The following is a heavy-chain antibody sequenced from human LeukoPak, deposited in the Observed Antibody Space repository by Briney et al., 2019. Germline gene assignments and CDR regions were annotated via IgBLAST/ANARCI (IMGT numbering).Heavy chain of an antibody. J-gene: IGHJ4*02. CDR2: IGSDFST. Sequence: GGSLRLSCAASGFTFSNYDLTWVRQAPGKGLECVSGIGSDFSTQHIDSVKGRFTISRDNSKNALYLQMNSLRAEDTAVYYCATRLLRGQGTLVTVSS. D-gene: IGHD2-15*01. CDR1: GFTFSNYD. V-gene: IGHV3-23*01. CDR3: ATRLL.